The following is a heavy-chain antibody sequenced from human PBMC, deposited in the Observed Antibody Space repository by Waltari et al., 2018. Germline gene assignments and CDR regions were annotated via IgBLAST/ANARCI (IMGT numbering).Heavy chain of an antibody. CDR1: GYTFTGYY. Sequence: QVQLVQSGAEVKKPGASVKVSCKASGYTFTGYYIHGVRQAPGQGLEWMGWINPNSGGANYAQRFLGRVTMTRDTSISTAYMELNSLRSDDTALYYCGREIGVSWRVVDYWGQGTLVTVSS. D-gene: IGHD3-3*01. J-gene: IGHJ4*02. CDR3: GREIGVSWRVVDY. V-gene: IGHV1-2*02. CDR2: INPNSGGA.